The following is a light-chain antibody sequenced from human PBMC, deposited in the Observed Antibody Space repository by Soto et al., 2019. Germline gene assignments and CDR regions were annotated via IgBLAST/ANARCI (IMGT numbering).Light chain of an antibody. CDR2: GAS. CDR3: QQYGSSPVT. V-gene: IGKV3-20*01. CDR1: QSVHSNF. J-gene: IGKJ5*01. Sequence: EIVLAQSPGTLSLSPGERATLSCRASQSVHSNFLAWYQHKPGQAPRLLIYGASSRATGIPDRFSGSVSGRDFTLTISRLEPEDLAVYYCQQYGSSPVTFGQGTRLEIK.